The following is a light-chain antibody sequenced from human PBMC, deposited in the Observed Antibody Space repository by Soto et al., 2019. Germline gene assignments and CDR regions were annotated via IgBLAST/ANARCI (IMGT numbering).Light chain of an antibody. CDR1: QDISNY. V-gene: IGKV1-33*01. J-gene: IGKJ2*02. CDR3: QQYDNLPRT. Sequence: DIQMTQSPSSLSASVGDRVTITCQASQDISNYLNWYQQKPGKAPKLLIYDASNLETGVPSRFSGSGSGTDFTFPISILQPEDIATYYCQQYDNLPRTLGQATKLEIK. CDR2: DAS.